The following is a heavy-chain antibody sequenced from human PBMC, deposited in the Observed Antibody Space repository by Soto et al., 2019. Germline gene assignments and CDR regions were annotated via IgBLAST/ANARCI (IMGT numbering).Heavy chain of an antibody. V-gene: IGHV3-23*01. Sequence: EVQLLESGGGLVQPGGSLRLSCAASGFTFSSYAMNWVRQAPGKGLEWVSGISGSGVSTYYADSVKGRFTISRDNSKNTVYLQMNSLRADDTAVFYCAKDLFHGDGGQGTLVTVSS. D-gene: IGHD4-17*01. CDR1: GFTFSSYA. J-gene: IGHJ4*02. CDR3: AKDLFHGD. CDR2: ISGSGVST.